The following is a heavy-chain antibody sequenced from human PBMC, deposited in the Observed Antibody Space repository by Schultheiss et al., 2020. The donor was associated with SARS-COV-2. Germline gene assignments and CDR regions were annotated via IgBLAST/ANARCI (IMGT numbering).Heavy chain of an antibody. V-gene: IGHV3-23*01. J-gene: IGHJ4*02. CDR1: GFTFSSYS. D-gene: IGHD3-3*01. Sequence: GGSLRLSCAASGFTFSSYSMNWVRQAPGKGLEWVSGISGSGGSTYYADSVKGRFTISRDTSKNTLYLQRNSLRAEDTAVYYCARDLNVLRFLELGYWGQGTLVTVSS. CDR2: ISGSGGST. CDR3: ARDLNVLRFLELGY.